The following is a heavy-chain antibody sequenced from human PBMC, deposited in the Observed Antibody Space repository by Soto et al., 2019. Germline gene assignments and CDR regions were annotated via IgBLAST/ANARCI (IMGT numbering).Heavy chain of an antibody. CDR3: ARDFATQCSGSTCYPYAD. V-gene: IGHV3-7*03. CDR1: GFTFTTFW. CDR2: IKHDGSET. Sequence: AGGSLRLSCAASGFTFTTFWMSWVRQSPGKGLEWVANIKHDGSETYYVDSVKGRFTISRDNAKNSLFLQMNTLRTEDTAVYYCARDFATQCSGSTCYPYADWGQGALVTVSS. D-gene: IGHD2-15*01. J-gene: IGHJ4*02.